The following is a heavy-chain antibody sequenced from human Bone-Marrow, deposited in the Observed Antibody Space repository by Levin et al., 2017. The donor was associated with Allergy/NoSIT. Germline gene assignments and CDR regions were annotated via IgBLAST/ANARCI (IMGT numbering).Heavy chain of an antibody. CDR1: GFTFSLYS. J-gene: IGHJ3*02. V-gene: IGHV3-21*01. Sequence: GGSLRLSCVASGFTFSLYSMNWVRQAPGKGLEWVSSISSSGTDMYNADSVKGRFTISRDNAKNSLNLQMSSLRAEDTAVYYCARGIIGDVRVAHKEAFDIWGQGTMVTVSS. CDR3: ARGIIGDVRVAHKEAFDI. CDR2: ISSSGTDM. D-gene: IGHD2/OR15-2a*01.